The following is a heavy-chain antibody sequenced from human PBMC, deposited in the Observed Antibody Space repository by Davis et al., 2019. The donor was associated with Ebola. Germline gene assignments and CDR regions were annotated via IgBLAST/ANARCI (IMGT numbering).Heavy chain of an antibody. CDR1: GFTFSSYS. Sequence: PGGSLRLSCAASGFTFSSYSMNWVRQAPGKGLEWVSYISSSSSTIYYAASVKGRFTISRDNAKNSLYLQMNSLGAEDTAVYYCARGAPYYYYYGMDVWGQGTTVTVSS. J-gene: IGHJ6*02. CDR3: ARGAPYYYYYGMDV. V-gene: IGHV3-48*04. CDR2: ISSSSSTI.